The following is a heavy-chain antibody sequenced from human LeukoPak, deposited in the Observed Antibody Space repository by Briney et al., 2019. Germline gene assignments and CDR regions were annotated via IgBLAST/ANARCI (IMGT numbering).Heavy chain of an antibody. CDR2: ISSSSTI. CDR1: GFTFSSYS. D-gene: IGHD5-12*01. V-gene: IGHV3-48*02. J-gene: IGHJ4*02. CDR3: ASEDIVATIDY. Sequence: TGGSLRLSCAASGFTFSSYSMNWVRQAPGKGLEWVSYISSSSTIYYADSVKGRFTISRDNAKNSLYLQMNSLRDEDTAVYYCASEDIVATIDYWGQGTLVTVSS.